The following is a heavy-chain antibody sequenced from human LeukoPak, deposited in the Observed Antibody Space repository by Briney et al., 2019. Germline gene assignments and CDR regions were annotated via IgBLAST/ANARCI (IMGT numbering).Heavy chain of an antibody. CDR2: MNPNSGNT. J-gene: IGHJ4*02. D-gene: IGHD3-3*01. CDR3: ARGLTIFGVVPGY. V-gene: IGHV1-8*03. Sequence: ASVKVSCKASGYTFTSYGISWVRQAPGQGLEWMGWMNPNSGNTGYAQKFQGRVTITGNTSISTAYMELSSLRSEDTAVYYCARGLTIFGVVPGYWGQGTLVTVSS. CDR1: GYTFTSYG.